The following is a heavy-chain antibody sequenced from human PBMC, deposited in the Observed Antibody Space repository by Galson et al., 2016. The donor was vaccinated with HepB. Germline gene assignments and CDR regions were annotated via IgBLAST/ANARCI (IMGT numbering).Heavy chain of an antibody. CDR3: ARDKNERGYSYGHFDY. J-gene: IGHJ4*02. CDR1: GASLSINNW. D-gene: IGHD5-18*01. CDR2: IYHSGST. V-gene: IGHV4-4*02. Sequence: SETLSLTCAVSGASLSINNWWSWVRQTPGKGLEWIGEIYHSGSTYYNPSLESRVSISVDTSKNQFSLKLSSVTAADTAVYYCARDKNERGYSYGHFDYWGQGALVTVSS.